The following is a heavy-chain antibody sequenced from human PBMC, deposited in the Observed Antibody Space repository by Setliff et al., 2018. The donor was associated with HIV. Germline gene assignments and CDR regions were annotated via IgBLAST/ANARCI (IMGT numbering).Heavy chain of an antibody. V-gene: IGHV5-51*01. CDR1: GYSFTNSW. CDR2: IYPGDSDT. J-gene: IGHJ3*02. D-gene: IGHD6-6*01. CDR3: AKNRFSTSSTFDI. Sequence: GESLKISCKGSGYSFTNSWIGWVRQMPGKGLEWMGIIYPGDSDTRYSPSFQGQVTISADKSINTAYLQWSSLKASDTAIYYCAKNRFSTSSTFDIWGQGTMVTV.